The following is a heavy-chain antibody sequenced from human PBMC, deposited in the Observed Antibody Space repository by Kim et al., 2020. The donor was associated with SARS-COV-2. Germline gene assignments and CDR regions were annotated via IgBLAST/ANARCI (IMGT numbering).Heavy chain of an antibody. V-gene: IGHV3-30*07. Sequence: VKGRFTSSRENSKTTLYLQMNSLRAEDTAVYYCARDSGIAVAGTRYYFDYWGQGTLVTVSS. J-gene: IGHJ4*02. D-gene: IGHD6-19*01. CDR3: ARDSGIAVAGTRYYFDY.